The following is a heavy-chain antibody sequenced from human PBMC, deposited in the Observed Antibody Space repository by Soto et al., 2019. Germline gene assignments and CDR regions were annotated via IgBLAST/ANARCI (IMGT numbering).Heavy chain of an antibody. CDR3: ASKRGYCSSTSCYDAFDI. CDR2: ISAYNGNT. J-gene: IGHJ3*02. D-gene: IGHD2-2*01. Sequence: ASVKVSCKASGYTFTSYGISWVLQAPGQGLEWMGWISAYNGNTNYAQKLQGRVTMTTDTSTSTAYMELRSLRSDDTAVYYCASKRGYCSSTSCYDAFDIWGQRTMVTVSS. V-gene: IGHV1-18*01. CDR1: GYTFTSYG.